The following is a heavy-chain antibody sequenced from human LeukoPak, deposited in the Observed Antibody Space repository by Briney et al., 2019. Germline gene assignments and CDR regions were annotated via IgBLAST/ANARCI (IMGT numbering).Heavy chain of an antibody. V-gene: IGHV4-34*01. Sequence: SETLSLTCAVYGGSFSGYYWSWIRQPPGKGLEWIGEINHSGSTNYNPSLKSRVTISVDTSKNQFSLKLASVTAANTAIYYCAKGAGGFSYYNWFDPWGQGTLVTVSS. D-gene: IGHD5-18*01. CDR3: AKGAGGFSYYNWFDP. CDR2: INHSGST. CDR1: GGSFSGYY. J-gene: IGHJ5*02.